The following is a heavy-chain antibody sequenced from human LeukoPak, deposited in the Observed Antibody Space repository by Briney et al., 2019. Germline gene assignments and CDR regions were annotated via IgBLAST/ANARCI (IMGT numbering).Heavy chain of an antibody. D-gene: IGHD5-18*01. J-gene: IGHJ4*02. CDR1: GGSFSNYA. CDR3: ARGRDTAMVEGYYFDY. V-gene: IGHV1-69*13. Sequence: ASVKVSCKASGGSFSNYAISWVRQAPGQGLEWMGGIIPIFGTANYAQRFQGRVTITADEATSTAYMELSRLRSEDTAVYYCARGRDTAMVEGYYFDYWGQGTLVTVSS. CDR2: IIPIFGTA.